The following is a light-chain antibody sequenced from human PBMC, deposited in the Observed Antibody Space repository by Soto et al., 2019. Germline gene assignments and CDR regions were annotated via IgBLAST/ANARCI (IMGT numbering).Light chain of an antibody. J-gene: IGKJ2*01. CDR1: QSVSSSY. CDR3: QHYNNWPPYT. Sequence: EIVLTQSPGTLSLSPGERATLSCRASQSVSSSYLAWYQQKPGQAPRLLIYGASSRATGIPARFSGSGSGTEFTLTISSLQSEDFAVYYCQHYNNWPPYTFGQGTKV. CDR2: GAS. V-gene: IGKV3D-15*01.